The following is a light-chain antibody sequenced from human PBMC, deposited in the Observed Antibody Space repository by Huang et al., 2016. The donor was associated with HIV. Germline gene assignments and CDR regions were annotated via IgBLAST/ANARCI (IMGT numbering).Light chain of an antibody. Sequence: EVVMTQSPGTLSVSLRERATLSCKTSQSIDNKLAWYQQKPGQAPRLLIYSTSTRATGVPVRFSGGGSGTEFTLTISSLRSEDFGVYYCQHYSKWPLMYLFGQGTKLQI. CDR2: STS. CDR3: QHYSKWPLMYL. CDR1: QSIDNK. V-gene: IGKV3-15*01. J-gene: IGKJ2*01.